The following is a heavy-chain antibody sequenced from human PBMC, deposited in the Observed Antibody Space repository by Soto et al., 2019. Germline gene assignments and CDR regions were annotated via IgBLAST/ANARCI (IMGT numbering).Heavy chain of an antibody. D-gene: IGHD3-10*01. CDR3: SRGAAVSSSTYNRFAP. J-gene: IGHJ5*02. V-gene: IGHV3-33*01. CDR2: IWYDGSNK. Sequence: GSLRLSCAASGFSFSSYGMHWVRQAPGNGLEWVAVIWYDGSNKYYADSVKGRFTISRDNSKNTVYLQMNSLRAEDTAVYYCSRGAAVSSSTYNRFAPYGRGRRVRVSS. CDR1: GFSFSSYG.